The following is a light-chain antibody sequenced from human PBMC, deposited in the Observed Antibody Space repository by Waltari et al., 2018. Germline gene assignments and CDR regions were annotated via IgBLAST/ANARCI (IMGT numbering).Light chain of an antibody. J-gene: IGLJ2*01. Sequence: QSALTQPASVSGSPGQSITVSCTGTSSDVGTYNLVSWYQQHPGKAPKLIIYGVNKRPSGVSGRFSGSKSGNTASLTIPGLQAEDEADYYFCSSAGSSTYVVFGGGTKLTVL. CDR2: GVN. CDR3: CSSAGSSTYVV. V-gene: IGLV2-23*02. CDR1: SSDVGTYNL.